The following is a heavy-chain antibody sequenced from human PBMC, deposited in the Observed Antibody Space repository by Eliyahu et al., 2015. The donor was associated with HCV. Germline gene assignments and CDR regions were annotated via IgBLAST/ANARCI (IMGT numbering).Heavy chain of an antibody. Sequence: QVQLQESGPGLVQPSETLSLTCTVSGGSITTYYWSWIRQPPGKGLEWIGYIHYSGSTNSTPSPNRRVTISVDTSKNQFSLKLSSVTAADTAVYYCASGGGGIAVAGTGGWFDPWGQGTLVTVSS. V-gene: IGHV4-59*01. D-gene: IGHD6-19*01. CDR3: ASGGGGIAVAGTGGWFDP. CDR2: IHYSGST. CDR1: GGSITTYY. J-gene: IGHJ5*02.